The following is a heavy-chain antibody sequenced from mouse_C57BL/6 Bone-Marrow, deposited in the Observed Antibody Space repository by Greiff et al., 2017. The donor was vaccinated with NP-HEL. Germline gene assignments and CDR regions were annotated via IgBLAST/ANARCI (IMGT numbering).Heavy chain of an antibody. J-gene: IGHJ4*01. CDR3: ASLRYYGSSSYYAMDY. CDR1: GYTFTGYW. V-gene: IGHV1-9*01. D-gene: IGHD1-1*01. CDR2: ILPGSGST. Sequence: QVQLQQSGAELMKPGASVKLSCKATGYTFTGYWIEWVKQRPGHGLEWIGEILPGSGSTNYNEKFKGKATFTADTSSNTAYMQLSSLTTEDSAIYYGASLRYYGSSSYYAMDYWGQGTSVTVSS.